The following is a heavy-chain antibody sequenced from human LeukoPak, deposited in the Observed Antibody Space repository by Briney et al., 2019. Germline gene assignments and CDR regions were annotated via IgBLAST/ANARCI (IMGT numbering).Heavy chain of an antibody. Sequence: GRSLRLSCAASGFTFSSYAMHWVRQAPGKGLEWVAVISYDGSNKYYADSVKGRFTISRDNSKNTLYLQMNSLRAEDTAVYYCAKVTSGSYAYWGQGTLVTVSS. J-gene: IGHJ4*02. CDR1: GFTFSSYA. D-gene: IGHD1-26*01. CDR2: ISYDGSNK. V-gene: IGHV3-30-3*01. CDR3: AKVTSGSYAY.